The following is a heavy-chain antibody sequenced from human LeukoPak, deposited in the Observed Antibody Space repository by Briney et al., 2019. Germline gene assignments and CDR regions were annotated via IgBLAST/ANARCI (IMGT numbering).Heavy chain of an antibody. J-gene: IGHJ4*02. CDR3: AGGPGRYWSLFDY. D-gene: IGHD3-10*01. CDR2: ISSSGSTI. Sequence: GGSLRLSCAASGFTFSDYYMSWIRQAPGKGLEWVSYISSSGSTIYYADSVKGRFTISRDNAKNSLYLQMNSLRAEDTAMYYCAGGPGRYWSLFDYWGQGTLVTVSS. CDR1: GFTFSDYY. V-gene: IGHV3-11*01.